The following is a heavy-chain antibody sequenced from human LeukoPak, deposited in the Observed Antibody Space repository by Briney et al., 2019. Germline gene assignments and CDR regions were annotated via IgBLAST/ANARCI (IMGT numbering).Heavy chain of an antibody. J-gene: IGHJ4*02. CDR1: GFTFSSYS. CDR3: ARPLSGYSSSLGY. Sequence: GGSLRLSCAASGFTFSSYSMNWVRQAPGKGLEWVSSISSSSSYIYYADSVKGRFTISRDNAKNTLYLQMNSLRAEDTAVYYCARPLSGYSSSLGYWGQGTLVTVSS. D-gene: IGHD6-6*01. V-gene: IGHV3-21*01. CDR2: ISSSSSYI.